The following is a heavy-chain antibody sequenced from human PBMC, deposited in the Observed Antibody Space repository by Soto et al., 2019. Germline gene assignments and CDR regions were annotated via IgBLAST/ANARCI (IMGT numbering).Heavy chain of an antibody. Sequence: QVHLVESGGGVVQPGKSLRLSCAASGFRFSSSGMHWVRQAPGKGLEWVAVIIYDGSKKEYADSVKGRFTVSRDNSKDTVYLQMNNLRPEDTGVYYCAKDLHDLASFFFYGMDVWGQGTSVTVSS. J-gene: IGHJ6*02. CDR2: IIYDGSKK. CDR3: AKDLHDLASFFFYGMDV. V-gene: IGHV3-30*18. CDR1: GFRFSSSG. D-gene: IGHD3-3*01.